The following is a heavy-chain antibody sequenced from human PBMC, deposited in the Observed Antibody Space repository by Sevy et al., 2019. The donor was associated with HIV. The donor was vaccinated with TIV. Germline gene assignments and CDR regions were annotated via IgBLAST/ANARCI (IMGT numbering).Heavy chain of an antibody. J-gene: IGHJ3*01. CDR2: VSGSGGKR. D-gene: IGHD3-10*01. CDR1: GFTFSNYA. CDR3: ARRGNYYGDAFDF. Sequence: GGSLRLSCAASGFTFSNYAMNWVRQAPGKGLEWVSSVSGSGGKRYNADSVKGRFTISRDNSKNTLYLQMNSLRAEDTAVYYCARRGNYYGDAFDFWGQGTVVTVSS. V-gene: IGHV3-23*01.